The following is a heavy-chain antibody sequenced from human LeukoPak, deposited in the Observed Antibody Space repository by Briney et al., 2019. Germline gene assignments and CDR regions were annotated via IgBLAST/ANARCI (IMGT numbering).Heavy chain of an antibody. D-gene: IGHD6-19*01. CDR3: APGGVAGDF. CDR2: IKQDGSGK. CDR1: GFTFSSYW. V-gene: IGHV3-7*01. Sequence: GGSLRLSCVASGFTFSSYWMSWVRQAPGKGLEWVANIKQDGSGKYYVDSVKGRFTISRDNAKNSLYLQMNSLRVEDTAVYYCAPGGVAGDFWGQGTLVTVSS. J-gene: IGHJ4*02.